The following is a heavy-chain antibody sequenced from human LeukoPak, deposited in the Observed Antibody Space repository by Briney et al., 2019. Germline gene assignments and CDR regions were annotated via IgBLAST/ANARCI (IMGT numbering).Heavy chain of an antibody. J-gene: IGHJ5*02. CDR3: ARGPITMVRGAPPNWFDP. D-gene: IGHD3-10*01. V-gene: IGHV3-48*03. CDR2: ISSSGSTI. Sequence: GGFLRLSCAASGFTFSSYEMNWVRQAPGKGLEWVSYISSSGSTIYYADSVKGRFTISRDNAKNSLYLQMNSLRAEDTAVYYCARGPITMVRGAPPNWFDPWGQGTLVTVSS. CDR1: GFTFSSYE.